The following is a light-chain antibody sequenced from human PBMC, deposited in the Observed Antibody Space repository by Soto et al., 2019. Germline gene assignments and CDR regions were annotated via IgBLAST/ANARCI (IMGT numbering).Light chain of an antibody. V-gene: IGKV1-9*01. CDR2: AAS. CDR3: QQLNSYPIT. CDR1: QGISSD. Sequence: IQLTQSPSSLSASLGYRVTITCRSSQGISSDLAWYQQKPGKAPKRLIYAASTLQSGLPSRCSGRGSGTDFTLTISSLQPEDFATYYRQQLNSYPITFGQGTRLEI. J-gene: IGKJ5*01.